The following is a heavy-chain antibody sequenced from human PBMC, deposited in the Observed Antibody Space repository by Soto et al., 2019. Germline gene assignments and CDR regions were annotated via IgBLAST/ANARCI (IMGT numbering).Heavy chain of an antibody. V-gene: IGHV3-23*01. Sequence: EVQLLESGGALVQPGGSLRLSCAASGFTFNSYVMTWVRQAPGEGLEWFSSISRSGRGSAYYADSVKGRFTISRDNSENTLFLQMNNLRDEDTALYYCARGRYLDSSDYWVANLPFDHWGLGTLVTVSS. CDR2: ISRSGRGSA. D-gene: IGHD3-22*01. CDR1: GFTFNSYV. J-gene: IGHJ4*02. CDR3: ARGRYLDSSDYWVANLPFDH.